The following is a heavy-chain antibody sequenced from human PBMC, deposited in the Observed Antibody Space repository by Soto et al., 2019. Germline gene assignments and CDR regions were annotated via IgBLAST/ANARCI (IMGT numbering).Heavy chain of an antibody. V-gene: IGHV3-23*01. CDR3: AKDLRYNWNPPGTGGLHX. Sequence: GSLRLSCEASGFTFSNYAMSWVRQAPGKGLELVSAIIYGGAAPYYVDSVKGRFTISRYNIKITLYLQMNNLRSEDTGVYYCAKDLRYNWNPPGTGGLHXWGQGILFTVSX. CDR1: GFTFSNYA. D-gene: IGHD1-20*01. J-gene: IGHJ4*02. CDR2: IIYGGAAP.